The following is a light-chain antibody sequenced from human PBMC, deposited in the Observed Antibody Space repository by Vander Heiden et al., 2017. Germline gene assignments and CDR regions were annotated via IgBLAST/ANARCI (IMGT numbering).Light chain of an antibody. CDR2: AAS. J-gene: IGKJ1*01. CDR3: QQSFIIPRT. Sequence: DIQMTQSPSSLSASVGDRVTITCRASQSITTFLNWYQQKPGKAPKLLIYAASTLHFGVPSRFSGTGSGTDVTLTISSLQPDDFASYYCQQSFIIPRTFGQGTKVEIK. V-gene: IGKV1-39*01. CDR1: QSITTF.